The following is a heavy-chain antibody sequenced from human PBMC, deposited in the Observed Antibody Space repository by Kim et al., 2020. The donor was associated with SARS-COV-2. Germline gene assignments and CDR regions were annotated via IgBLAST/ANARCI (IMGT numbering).Heavy chain of an antibody. D-gene: IGHD3-16*01. Sequence: SSASYADSVKSGFTISRDNAKSTLYLQMNSLRAEDAAVYYCARVGAGFDYWGQGTLVTVSS. V-gene: IGHV3-74*01. CDR3: ARVGAGFDY. J-gene: IGHJ4*02. CDR2: SSA.